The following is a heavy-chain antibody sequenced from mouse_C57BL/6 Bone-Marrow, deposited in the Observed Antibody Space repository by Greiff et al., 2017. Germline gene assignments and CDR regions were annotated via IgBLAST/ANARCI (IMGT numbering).Heavy chain of an antibody. Sequence: EVQLQESGGGLVKPGGSLKLSCAASGFTFSSYAMSWVRQTPEKRLEWVATISDGGSYTYYPDNVKGRFTISRDNAKNNLYLQMSHLKSEDTAMYYCARGLLPYAMDYWGQGASGTVSS. J-gene: IGHJ4*01. CDR3: ARGLLPYAMDY. CDR1: GFTFSSYA. V-gene: IGHV5-4*01. D-gene: IGHD2-3*01. CDR2: ISDGGSYT.